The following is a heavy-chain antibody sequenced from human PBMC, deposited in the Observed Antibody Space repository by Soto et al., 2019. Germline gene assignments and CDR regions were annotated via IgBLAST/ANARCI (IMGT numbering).Heavy chain of an antibody. D-gene: IGHD6-6*01. V-gene: IGHV4-39*01. Sequence: SETLSLTCTVSGDSISRSPYYWGWILQPPGKGLDWIGSIYNTGITYYNPSFESRITISADSSKNQFSLRLTSVNAADTAVYYCARQGSSFRPPRPNWFDPWGQGTLVTVSS. CDR3: ARQGSSFRPPRPNWFDP. CDR2: IYNTGIT. CDR1: GDSISRSPYY. J-gene: IGHJ5*02.